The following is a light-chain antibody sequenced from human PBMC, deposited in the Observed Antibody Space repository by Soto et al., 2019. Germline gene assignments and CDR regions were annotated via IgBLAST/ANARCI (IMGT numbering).Light chain of an antibody. CDR1: HDISTF. CDR2: EAS. V-gene: IGKV1-9*01. J-gene: IGKJ5*01. CDR3: QQLYTLPFT. Sequence: DIQLTQSPSLLSASIGDRVTITCRASHDISTFLAWYQQKPGKAPKLLIYEASTLQSGVPSRFSGSGSGTEFTLTISGLLPEDFAAYHCQQLYTLPFTFGQGTRMEMK.